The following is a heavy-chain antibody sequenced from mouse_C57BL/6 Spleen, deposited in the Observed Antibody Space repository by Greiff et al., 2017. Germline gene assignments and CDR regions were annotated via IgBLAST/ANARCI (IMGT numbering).Heavy chain of an antibody. V-gene: IGHV1-77*01. CDR3: AREETFAYYGSSYPYFDV. D-gene: IGHD1-1*01. J-gene: IGHJ1*03. CDR1: GYTFTDYY. CDR2: IGPGSGST. Sequence: QVQLQQSGAELVKPGASVKISCKASGYTFTDYYINWVKQRPGQGLEWIGKIGPGSGSTYYNEKFKGKATLTADKSSSTAYMQLSSLTSEDSAVYFCAREETFAYYGSSYPYFDVWGTGTTVTVSS.